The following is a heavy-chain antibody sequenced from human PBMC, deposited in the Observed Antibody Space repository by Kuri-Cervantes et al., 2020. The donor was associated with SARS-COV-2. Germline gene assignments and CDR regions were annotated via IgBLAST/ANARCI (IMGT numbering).Heavy chain of an antibody. CDR1: GFTFSSYW. J-gene: IGHJ4*02. CDR2: IKQDGSEK. V-gene: IGHV3-7*01. Sequence: GGSLRLSCAASGFTFSSYWMSWVRQAPGKGLEWVANIKQDGSEKYYVDSVKGRFTISTDNAKNSVYLQMNSLRAEDTAVYYCARDYGSGSPRFFDHWGQGTQVTVSS. CDR3: ARDYGSGSPRFFDH. D-gene: IGHD3-10*01.